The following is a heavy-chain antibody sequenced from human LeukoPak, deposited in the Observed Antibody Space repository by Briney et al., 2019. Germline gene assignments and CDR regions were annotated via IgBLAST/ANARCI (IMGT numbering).Heavy chain of an antibody. CDR3: ARRRGPYSSSLPDY. Sequence: GGSLRLSCAASGFTFSSYGMHWVRQAPGKGLEWVAVIWYDGSNKYYADSVKGRSTISRGNSKNTLYLQMNSLRAEDTAVYYCARRRGPYSSSLPDYWGQGTLVTVSS. D-gene: IGHD6-6*01. J-gene: IGHJ4*02. CDR2: IWYDGSNK. V-gene: IGHV3-33*01. CDR1: GFTFSSYG.